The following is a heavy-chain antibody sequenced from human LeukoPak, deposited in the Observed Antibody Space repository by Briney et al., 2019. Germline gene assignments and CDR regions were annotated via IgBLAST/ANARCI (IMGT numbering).Heavy chain of an antibody. J-gene: IGHJ6*02. V-gene: IGHV1-8*01. CDR3: ARPAEHDYGNNNYYYGMDV. Sequence: ASVKVSCKASGYTFSSNDINWVRQATGQGLEWMGWMNLNSGNTGYAQKFLGRVTMTRNTSISTAYMELRSLRSDDTAVYYCARPAEHDYGNNNYYYGMDVWGQGTTVTVSS. CDR1: GYTFSSND. D-gene: IGHD4-17*01. CDR2: MNLNSGNT.